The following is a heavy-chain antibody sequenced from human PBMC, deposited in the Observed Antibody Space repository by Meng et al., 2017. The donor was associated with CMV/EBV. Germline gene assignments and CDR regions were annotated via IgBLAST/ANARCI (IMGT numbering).Heavy chain of an antibody. CDR1: GYTFTGYY. CDR2: INPNSGGT. V-gene: IGHV1-2*02. CDR3: ARVLRYCSVGSCYSGGYYFDY. D-gene: IGHD2-15*01. Sequence: ASVKVSCKASGYTFTGYYMHWVRQAPGQGLEWMGWINPNSGGTNYAQKFQGRVTMTRDTSISTAYMELSRLRSDDTAVDYCARVLRYCSVGSCYSGGYYFDYWGQGTLVTVSS. J-gene: IGHJ4*02.